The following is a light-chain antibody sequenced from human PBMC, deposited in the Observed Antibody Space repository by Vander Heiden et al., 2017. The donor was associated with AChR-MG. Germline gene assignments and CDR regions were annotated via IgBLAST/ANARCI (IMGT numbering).Light chain of an antibody. CDR3: GTWDTSLSGAV. Sequence: QSVLTQPPSVSAAPGQKVTISCSGSSSNIGNNYVSWYQQLPGTAPKLLIYDNNQRPSGIPDRFSGSKSGTSATLGITGLQTGDEADYYCGTWDTSLSGAVFGGGTKLTVL. V-gene: IGLV1-51*01. J-gene: IGLJ7*01. CDR2: DNN. CDR1: SSNIGNNY.